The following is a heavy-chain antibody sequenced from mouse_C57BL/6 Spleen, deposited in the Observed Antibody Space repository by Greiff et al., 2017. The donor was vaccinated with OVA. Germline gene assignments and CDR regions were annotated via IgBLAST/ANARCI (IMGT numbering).Heavy chain of an antibody. D-gene: IGHD1-1*01. CDR1: GFSLTSYG. J-gene: IGHJ4*01. V-gene: IGHV2-2*01. CDR3: ARIYYGGYYAMDY. CDR2: IWSGGST. Sequence: QVQLQQSGPGLVQPSQSLSITCTVSGFSLTSYGVHWVRQSPGKGLEWLGVIWSGGSTDYNAAFISRLSISKDNSKSQVFFKMNSLQADDTAIYYCARIYYGGYYAMDYWGQGTSVTVSS.